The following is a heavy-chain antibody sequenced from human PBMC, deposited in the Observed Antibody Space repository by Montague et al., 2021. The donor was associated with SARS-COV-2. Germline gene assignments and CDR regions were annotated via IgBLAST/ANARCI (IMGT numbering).Heavy chain of an antibody. J-gene: IGHJ4*02. CDR2: INHSGTT. Sequence: SETLSLTCAVYGGSFSGYYWTWIRQSPGKGLEWIAEINHSGTTNYNFNPSPRSRVTISVDTSKSQFSLELSSVTAADTGVYYCARWDPQTLTLIGLRGKSASDYWGQGTLVTVSS. CDR1: GGSFSGYY. CDR3: ARWDPQTLTLIGLRGKSASDY. V-gene: IGHV4-34*01. D-gene: IGHD4-23*01.